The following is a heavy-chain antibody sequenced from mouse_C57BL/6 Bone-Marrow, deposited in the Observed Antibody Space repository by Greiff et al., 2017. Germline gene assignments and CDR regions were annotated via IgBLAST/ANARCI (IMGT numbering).Heavy chain of an antibody. V-gene: IGHV1-82*01. D-gene: IGHD1-1*01. CDR1: GYAFSSSW. J-gene: IGHJ3*01. Sequence: LVEPGASVKISCRASGYAFSSSWMNWVKQRPGKGLEWIGRIYPGDGDTNYNGKFKGKATLTADKSSSTASMQLSSLTAEDSAVYFCARCYVSSYGGPAWFAYWGQGTLVTVSA. CDR2: IYPGDGDT. CDR3: ARCYVSSYGGPAWFAY.